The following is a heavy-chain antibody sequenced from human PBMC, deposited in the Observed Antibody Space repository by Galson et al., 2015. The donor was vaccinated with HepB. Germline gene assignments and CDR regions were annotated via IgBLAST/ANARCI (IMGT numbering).Heavy chain of an antibody. Sequence: SLRLSCAASGFTFSDYYMSWIRQAPGKGLEWVSYISSSGSTIYYTDSAKGRFTISRDNAKNSLYLQMNSLRAEDTAVYYCARETDTAMVIYGMDVWGQGTMVTVSS. J-gene: IGHJ6*02. V-gene: IGHV3-11*01. CDR1: GFTFSDYY. CDR3: ARETDTAMVIYGMDV. CDR2: ISSSGSTI. D-gene: IGHD5-18*01.